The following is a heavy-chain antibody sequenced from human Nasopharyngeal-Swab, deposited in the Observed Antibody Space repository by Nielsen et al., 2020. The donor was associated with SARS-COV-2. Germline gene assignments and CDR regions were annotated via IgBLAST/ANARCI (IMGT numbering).Heavy chain of an antibody. J-gene: IGHJ6*02. CDR1: GFTFSSYA. CDR3: AKVSVVVPAAHTKTYYGMDV. V-gene: IGHV3-23*01. Sequence: GESLKISCVASGFTFSSYAMSWVRQAPGKGLNWVSAISGAGSSTYYADSVKGRFTISRDNSKNTLYLQMNSLRAEDTAVYYCAKVSVVVPAAHTKTYYGMDVWGQGTTVTVSS. CDR2: ISGAGSST. D-gene: IGHD2-2*01.